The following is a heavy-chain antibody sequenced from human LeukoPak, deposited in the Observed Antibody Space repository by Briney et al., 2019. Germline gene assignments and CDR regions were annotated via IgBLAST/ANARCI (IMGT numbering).Heavy chain of an antibody. CDR2: INPNSGGT. CDR1: GYTFTGYY. V-gene: IGHV1-2*04. D-gene: IGHD6-13*01. CDR3: ARGGSSSGDWFDP. J-gene: IGHJ5*02. Sequence: VSVKVSCKASGYTFTGYYMHWVRQAPGQGLEWMGWINPNSGGTNYAQKFQGWVTMTRDTSISTAYMELSRLRSDDTAVYYCARGGSSSGDWFDPWGQGTLVTVSS.